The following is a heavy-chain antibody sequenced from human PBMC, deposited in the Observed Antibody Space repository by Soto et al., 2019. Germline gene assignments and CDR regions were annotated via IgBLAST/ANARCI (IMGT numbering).Heavy chain of an antibody. CDR1: GDSVTTGSYY. CDR2: FYYSGST. Sequence: SETLSLTCKVSGDSVTTGSYYWTWIRRAPGKGLEWIGYFYYSGSTNYSPSLESRATIFADKSGSHLSLNLTNMDPVDTATYYCAHLNTRGYYFDYWGQGALVTVSS. J-gene: IGHJ4*02. V-gene: IGHV4-61*03. CDR3: AHLNTRGYYFDY.